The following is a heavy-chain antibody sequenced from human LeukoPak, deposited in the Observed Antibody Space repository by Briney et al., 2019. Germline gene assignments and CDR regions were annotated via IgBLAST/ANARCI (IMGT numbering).Heavy chain of an antibody. V-gene: IGHV4-61*08. Sequence: SETLSLTCTVSGGSISSGDYYWSWIRQPPGKGLEWIGNIYYSGSTNYNPSLKSRVTISVDTSKKQFSLKLSSVTAADTAVYYCARVVAARGWFDPWGQGTLVTVSS. CDR2: IYYSGST. CDR1: GGSISSGDYY. D-gene: IGHD2-21*02. CDR3: ARVVAARGWFDP. J-gene: IGHJ5*02.